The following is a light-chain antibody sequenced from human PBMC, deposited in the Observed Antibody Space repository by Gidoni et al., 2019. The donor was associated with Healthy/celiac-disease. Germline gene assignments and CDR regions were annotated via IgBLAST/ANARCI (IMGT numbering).Light chain of an antibody. J-gene: IGKJ4*01. Sequence: DIVLTQSPATLSLSPGERATLSCRASQSVSSYLAWYQRKPGQAPRLLIYDASNRATGIPARFSGSGSRTDCTLTISSLEPEDFAVYYCQQRSNWPPGVTFGGGTKVEIK. CDR3: QQRSNWPPGVT. CDR1: QSVSSY. V-gene: IGKV3-11*01. CDR2: DAS.